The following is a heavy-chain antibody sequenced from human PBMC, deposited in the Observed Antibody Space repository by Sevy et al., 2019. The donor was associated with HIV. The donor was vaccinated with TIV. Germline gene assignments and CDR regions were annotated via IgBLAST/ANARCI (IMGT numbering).Heavy chain of an antibody. CDR1: GFSFNSYS. J-gene: IGHJ4*02. CDR3: ARDRGGSPRSPFDY. V-gene: IGHV3-48*02. Sequence: GGCLRLSCAASGFSFNSYSMNWVRQAPGKGLEWVSFISSSSSTIYYSDSVKGRFTISRDNAKNSLYLQMNSLRDEDTAVYYCARDRGGSPRSPFDYWGQGTLVTVS. CDR2: ISSSSSTI. D-gene: IGHD3-16*01.